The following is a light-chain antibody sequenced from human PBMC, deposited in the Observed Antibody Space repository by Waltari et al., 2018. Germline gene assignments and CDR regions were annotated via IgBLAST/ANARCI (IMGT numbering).Light chain of an antibody. J-gene: IGLJ3*02. V-gene: IGLV3-1*01. CDR1: NVGLKF. Sequence: SYELSQPASVSVSPGPTARITCPGANVGLKFASWYQQKPGQSPVVVIYEDKKRPSGLPERFSGSNSGNTAALTISGTQAMDEAEYYCQTWAGTTAVFGGGTKLTVL. CDR2: EDK. CDR3: QTWAGTTAV.